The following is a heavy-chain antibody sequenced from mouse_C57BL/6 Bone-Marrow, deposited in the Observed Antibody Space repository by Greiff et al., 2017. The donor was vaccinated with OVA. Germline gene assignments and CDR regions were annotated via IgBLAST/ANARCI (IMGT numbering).Heavy chain of an antibody. D-gene: IGHD6-1*01. CDR1: GYTFTSYW. CDR3: ARWGASYYFDY. V-gene: IGHV1-55*01. J-gene: IGHJ2*01. Sequence: QVHVKQPGAELVKPGASVKMSCKASGYTFTSYWITWVKQRPGQGLEWIGDIYPGSGSTNYNEKFKSKATLTVDTSSSTAYMQLSSLTSEYSAVYYCARWGASYYFDYWGQGTTLTVSS. CDR2: IYPGSGST.